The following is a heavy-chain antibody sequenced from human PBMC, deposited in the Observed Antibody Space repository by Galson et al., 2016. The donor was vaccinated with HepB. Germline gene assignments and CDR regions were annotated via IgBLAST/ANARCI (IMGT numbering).Heavy chain of an antibody. CDR3: ARDLIAVAGKRNGLDV. CDR1: GYTFTNYA. J-gene: IGHJ6*02. Sequence: SVKVSCKASGYTFTNYAIHWVRQAPGQRLEWMGWINNGNGNTKYSQKFQGRVTFTRDTSASTAYMELSSLRSEDTAVYYCARDLIAVAGKRNGLDVWGQGTTVTVSS. D-gene: IGHD6-19*01. CDR2: INNGNGNT. V-gene: IGHV1-3*04.